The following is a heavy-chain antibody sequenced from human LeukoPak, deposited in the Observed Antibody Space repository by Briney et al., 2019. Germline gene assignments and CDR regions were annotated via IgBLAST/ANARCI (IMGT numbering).Heavy chain of an antibody. CDR3: ARDLDGYSSSSVVYFDY. J-gene: IGHJ4*02. V-gene: IGHV1-69*05. CDR1: GGTFSSYA. D-gene: IGHD6-6*01. Sequence: SVKVSCKASGGTFSSYAISWVRQAPGQGLEWMGRIIPIFGTANYAQKFQGRVTITTDESTSTAYMELSSLRSEDTAVYYCARDLDGYSSSSVVYFDYWGQETLVTVSS. CDR2: IIPIFGTA.